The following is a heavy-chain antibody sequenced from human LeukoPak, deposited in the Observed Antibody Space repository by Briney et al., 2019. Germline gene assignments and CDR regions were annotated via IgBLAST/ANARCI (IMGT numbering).Heavy chain of an antibody. D-gene: IGHD5-24*01. CDR2: INHDGSEK. V-gene: IGHV3-7*04. Sequence: GGSLRLSCAASGFTFSSYWMNWVRQAPGKWLEWVATINHDGSEKYYLDSVKGRFTISRDSAKNSLYLQMTSLRVEDTAVCYCARPRDGYRSYFDYWGQGTLVTVSS. CDR1: GFTFSSYW. CDR3: ARPRDGYRSYFDY. J-gene: IGHJ4*02.